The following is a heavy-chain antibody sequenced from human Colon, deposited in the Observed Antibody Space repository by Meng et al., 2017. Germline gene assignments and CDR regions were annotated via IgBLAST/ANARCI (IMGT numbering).Heavy chain of an antibody. CDR3: ARAGVLSSGDWFNP. V-gene: IGHV4-38-2*02. Sequence: GSLRLSCTVSGSSITGRYYWGWIRQSPVTWLECLGTIYQSGSNSYNPSLMSRFTISIDTSKNQFSLNLSAVTAADTAVYYCARAGVLSSGDWFNPWGQGALVTVSS. D-gene: IGHD2/OR15-2a*01. CDR2: IYQSGSN. J-gene: IGHJ5*02. CDR1: GSSITGRYY.